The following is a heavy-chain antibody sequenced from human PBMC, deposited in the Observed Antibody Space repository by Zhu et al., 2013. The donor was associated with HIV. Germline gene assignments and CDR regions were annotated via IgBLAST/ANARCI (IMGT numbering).Heavy chain of an antibody. CDR1: GYTFTSFY. CDR3: AKDNSGSLDY. D-gene: IGHD5-12*01. V-gene: IGHV1-46*01. CDR2: VHPGHGDT. Sequence: EQLLQSGAEVRKPGASVKVSCKASGYTFTSFYIKWVRQVPGQGLEWMGLVHPGHGDTRKAQKFQGRLTMTRDTSTNTVYMELSSLRSDDTGIYYCAKDNSGSLDYWGPGTLVTVSS. J-gene: IGHJ4*02.